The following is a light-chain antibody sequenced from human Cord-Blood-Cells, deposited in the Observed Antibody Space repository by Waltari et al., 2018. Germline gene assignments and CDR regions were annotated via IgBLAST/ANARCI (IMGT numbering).Light chain of an antibody. CDR3: QQYYSTPRT. Sequence: DLVMTQSPDSLAVSLGERATINCKSSQSVLYSSNNKNYLAWYQQKPGQPPKLLLYWASTRESGVPDRFSGSGSGTDFTLTISSLQAEDVAVYYCQQYYSTPRTFGQGTKVEIK. CDR2: WAS. CDR1: QSVLYSSNNKNY. V-gene: IGKV4-1*01. J-gene: IGKJ1*01.